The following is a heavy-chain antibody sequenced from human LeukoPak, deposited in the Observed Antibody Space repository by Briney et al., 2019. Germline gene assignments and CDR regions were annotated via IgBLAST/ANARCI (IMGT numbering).Heavy chain of an antibody. CDR2: INPRGST. CDR3: ARRRLGYYFDY. D-gene: IGHD5-24*01. Sequence: SETLSLTCGVYGGSFSGYYWSWIRQPPGKGLEWIGEINPRGSTNCNPSLKSRVTLSADTSKNQFSLTLNSVTAADTAVYYCARRRLGYYFDYWGQGTLVTVSS. V-gene: IGHV4-34*01. CDR1: GGSFSGYY. J-gene: IGHJ4*02.